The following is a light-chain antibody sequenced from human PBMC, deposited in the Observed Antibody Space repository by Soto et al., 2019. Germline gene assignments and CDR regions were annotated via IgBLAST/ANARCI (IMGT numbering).Light chain of an antibody. CDR1: QSIGNS. V-gene: IGKV3-11*01. CDR2: DAF. CDR3: RQRYNWPLT. Sequence: TVLTQSPATLSLSPGERATLSCKASQSIGNSLGWFQQKPGQAPRLLIDDAFNRATGIPARFTGSGSGSDFTLTISSLEPEDFGVYYYRQRYNWPLTFGGGTKVEIK. J-gene: IGKJ4*01.